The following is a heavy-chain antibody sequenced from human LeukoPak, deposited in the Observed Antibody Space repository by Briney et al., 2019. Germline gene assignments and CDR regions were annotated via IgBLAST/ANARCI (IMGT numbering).Heavy chain of an antibody. J-gene: IGHJ4*02. CDR3: AKRGHYSINWYHYFDY. D-gene: IGHD6-13*01. CDR1: GFTFTTYG. Sequence: GGSLRLPCAASGFTFTTYGLHWVRQDPGKGLEWVAAIASNGGSEYYADSVKGRFTISRDNSKNTLFLQMNSLRPDDTAVYYCAKRGHYSINWYHYFDYWGQGTLVTVSS. CDR2: IASNGGSE. V-gene: IGHV3-30*18.